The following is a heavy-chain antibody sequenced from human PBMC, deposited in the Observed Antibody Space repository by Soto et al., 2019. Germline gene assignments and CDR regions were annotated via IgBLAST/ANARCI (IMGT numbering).Heavy chain of an antibody. D-gene: IGHD1-26*01. V-gene: IGHV3-33*01. Sequence: GGSLRLSCAASGFTFSSYGMHWVRQAPGKGLEWVAVIWYDGSNKYYADSVKGRFTISRDNAKNSLYLQMNSLRVEDTAVYYCAIIGFRGALDYWGQGTLVTVSS. CDR1: GFTFSSYG. CDR3: AIIGFRGALDY. CDR2: IWYDGSNK. J-gene: IGHJ4*02.